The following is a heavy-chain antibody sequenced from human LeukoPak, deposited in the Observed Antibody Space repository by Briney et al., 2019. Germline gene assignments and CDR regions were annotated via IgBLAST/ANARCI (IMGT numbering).Heavy chain of an antibody. CDR3: ARDRGTWNDDGFDY. J-gene: IGHJ4*02. V-gene: IGHV4-59*12. CDR1: GGSISSYY. D-gene: IGHD1-1*01. CDR2: IYYSGST. Sequence: SETLSLACTVSGGSISSYYWSWIRQPPGKGLEWIGYIYYSGSTNYNPSLKSRVTISVDTSKNQFSLKLSSVTAADTAVYYCARDRGTWNDDGFDYWGQGTLVTVSS.